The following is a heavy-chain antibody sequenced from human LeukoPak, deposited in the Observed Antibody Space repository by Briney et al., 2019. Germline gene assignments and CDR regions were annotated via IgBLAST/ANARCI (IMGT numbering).Heavy chain of an antibody. CDR3: ARATYSSGWGTSDY. V-gene: IGHV4-59*01. CDR2: IYYSGST. CDR1: GGSISSNY. J-gene: IGHJ4*02. D-gene: IGHD6-19*01. Sequence: SETLSLTCTVSGGSISSNYWSWIRQPPGEGLEWIGYIYYSGSTNYNPSLQSRVTISVDTSKNQFSLKLSSVTAADTAVYYCARATYSSGWGTSDYWGQGTLVTVSS.